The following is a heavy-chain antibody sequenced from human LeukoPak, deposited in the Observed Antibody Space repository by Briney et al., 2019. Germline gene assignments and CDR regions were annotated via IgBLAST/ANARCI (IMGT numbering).Heavy chain of an antibody. Sequence: GRSLRLSCAASGIASSNHWMQWVRQAPGKGLEWVSWINKDGSYAVYADSVRARFTISRDNAKNTLYLQMNSLRPEDTAVYYCARDRPHNWFDPWGQGTLVTVSS. V-gene: IGHV3-74*01. CDR1: GIASSNHW. CDR2: INKDGSYA. J-gene: IGHJ5*02. CDR3: ARDRPHNWFDP.